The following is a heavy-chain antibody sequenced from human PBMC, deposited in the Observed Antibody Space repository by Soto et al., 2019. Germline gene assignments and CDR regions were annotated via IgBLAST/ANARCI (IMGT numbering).Heavy chain of an antibody. D-gene: IGHD3-22*01. Sequence: QLQLQESGPGLVKPSETLSLTCTVSGDSVTISDYYWGWIRQPPGKGLEWIGSIHYSGSTYYNPPLTRRVTISGDTSKKHFALELTSVTAAYAGVYYCAAHDSGGYYAEYWGQGTLVTVSS. V-gene: IGHV4-39*02. CDR2: IHYSGST. CDR1: GDSVTISDYY. J-gene: IGHJ4*02. CDR3: AAHDSGGYYAEY.